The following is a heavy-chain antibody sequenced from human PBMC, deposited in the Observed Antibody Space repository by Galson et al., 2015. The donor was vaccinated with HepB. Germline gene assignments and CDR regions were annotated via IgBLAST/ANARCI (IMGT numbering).Heavy chain of an antibody. CDR2: ISSSSSYI. V-gene: IGHV3-21*01. J-gene: IGHJ6*02. D-gene: IGHD2-15*01. CDR3: ARERGRYCSGGSCYSGYYYGMDV. CDR1: GFTFSSYS. Sequence: SLRLSCAASGFTFSSYSMNWVRQAPGKGLEWVSSISSSSSYIYYADSVKGRFTISRDNAKNSLYLQMNSLRAEDTAVYYCARERGRYCSGGSCYSGYYYGMDVWGQGTTVTVSS.